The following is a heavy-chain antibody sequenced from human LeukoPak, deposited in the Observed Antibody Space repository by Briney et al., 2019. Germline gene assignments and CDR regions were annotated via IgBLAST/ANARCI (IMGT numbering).Heavy chain of an antibody. CDR1: GYGFATYW. J-gene: IGHJ4*02. Sequence: GEALKISCGGSGYGFATYWIAWVRQVPGKGLEGMGVIFPDDSATKYSPSFQGQVTISADKSSSTAYLQWRSLRASDTAMYYCARLHRGINTPLDNWGQGTLVTVSS. D-gene: IGHD3-10*01. V-gene: IGHV5-51*01. CDR3: ARLHRGINTPLDN. CDR2: IFPDDSAT.